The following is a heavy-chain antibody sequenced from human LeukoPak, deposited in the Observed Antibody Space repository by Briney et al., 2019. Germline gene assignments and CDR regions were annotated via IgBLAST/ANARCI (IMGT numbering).Heavy chain of an antibody. Sequence: GASVKVSCKASGYTFKNYDINWVRQATGQGLEWMGWMNPNSGNTGFAQKFQDRVSMTRDTSINTAYMELTSLRSGDTDVYYCARATPGGLHGYSFDYWGQGTVVTVYS. CDR1: GYTFKNYD. CDR3: ARATPGGLHGYSFDY. D-gene: IGHD5-24*01. CDR2: MNPNSGNT. V-gene: IGHV1-8*02. J-gene: IGHJ4*02.